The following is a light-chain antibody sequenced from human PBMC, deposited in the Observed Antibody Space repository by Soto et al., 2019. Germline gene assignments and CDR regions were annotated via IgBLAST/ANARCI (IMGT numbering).Light chain of an antibody. Sequence: EIVLTQSPGTLSLSPGDRATLSCRAIQTVSNNYLAWYQQKPGQAPRLLIYDASTRATDIPARFSGSGSGTGFTLTISSLQSEDFAVYFCQQYNNWPSITFGQGTRLEIK. J-gene: IGKJ5*01. CDR1: QTVSNN. CDR3: QQYNNWPSIT. V-gene: IGKV3-15*01. CDR2: DAS.